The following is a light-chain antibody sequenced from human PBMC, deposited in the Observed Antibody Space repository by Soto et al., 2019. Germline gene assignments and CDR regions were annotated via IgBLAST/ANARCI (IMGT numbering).Light chain of an antibody. CDR1: SGDVGSYNR. Sequence: QSVLTQAASVSGAPGQSITISCTATSGDVGSYNRVSWYQHHPNQAPKLLIYEVTDRRSGVSNRFSGSKSGNTATLTTSGLQAEDEAEYYRSSYTNINTRACVFGTGTKVTVL. J-gene: IGLJ1*01. CDR3: SSYTNINTRACV. V-gene: IGLV2-14*01. CDR2: EVT.